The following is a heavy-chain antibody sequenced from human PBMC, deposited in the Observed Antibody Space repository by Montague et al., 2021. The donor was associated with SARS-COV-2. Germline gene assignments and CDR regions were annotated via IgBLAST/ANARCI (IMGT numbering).Heavy chain of an antibody. CDR3: ASYQNYYYYYGMDV. CDR2: ISSSSSYI. D-gene: IGHD2-2*01. J-gene: IGHJ6*02. Sequence: SLRLSCAASGFTFSSYSMNWVRQAPGKGLEWVSSISSSSSYIYYADSVEGRFTISRDNAKNSLYLQMNSLRAEDTAVYYCASYQNYYYYYGMDVWGQGTTVTVSS. V-gene: IGHV3-21*01. CDR1: GFTFSSYS.